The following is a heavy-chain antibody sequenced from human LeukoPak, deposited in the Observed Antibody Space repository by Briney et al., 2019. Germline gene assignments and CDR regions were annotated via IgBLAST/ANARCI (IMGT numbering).Heavy chain of an antibody. Sequence: SETLSLTCTVSGGSISSGDYYWSWIRQPPGKGLEWIGYIYYSGSTYYNPSLKSRVTISVDTSKNQFSLKLSSVTAADTAVYYHARLQVVGDAFDIWGQGTMVTVSS. D-gene: IGHD3-22*01. CDR1: GGSISSGDYY. V-gene: IGHV4-30-4*01. CDR2: IYYSGST. J-gene: IGHJ3*02. CDR3: ARLQVVGDAFDI.